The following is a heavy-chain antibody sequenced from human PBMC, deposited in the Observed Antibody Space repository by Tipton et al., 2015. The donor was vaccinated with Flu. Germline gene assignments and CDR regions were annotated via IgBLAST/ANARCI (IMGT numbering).Heavy chain of an antibody. D-gene: IGHD3-22*01. CDR1: GFTFSTYV. CDR2: IGRSGEAS. J-gene: IGHJ4*02. Sequence: SLRLSCAASGFTFSTYVMTWVRQAPGKGLEWVSSIGRSGEASYYADSVRGRFTISRDDSEDTLHLQMNRLGVEDTAVYYCAKDLSGHPPYDSSCYLLWGQGALVTVSS. CDR3: AKDLSGHPPYDSSCYLL. V-gene: IGHV3-23*01.